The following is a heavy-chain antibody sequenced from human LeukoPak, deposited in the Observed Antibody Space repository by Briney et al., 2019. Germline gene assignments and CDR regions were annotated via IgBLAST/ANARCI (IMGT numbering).Heavy chain of an antibody. D-gene: IGHD5-18*01. V-gene: IGHV3-21*01. CDR1: GFTFSSYS. CDR3: AREDTAMVIPFDY. J-gene: IGHJ4*02. CDR2: ISSSSSYI. Sequence: GGSLRLSCAASGFTFSSYSMNWVRQAPGKGLEWVSSISSSSSYIYYADSVKGRFTISRDNAKNSLYLQMNSLRAEDTAVYYCAREDTAMVIPFDYWGQGTLVTVSS.